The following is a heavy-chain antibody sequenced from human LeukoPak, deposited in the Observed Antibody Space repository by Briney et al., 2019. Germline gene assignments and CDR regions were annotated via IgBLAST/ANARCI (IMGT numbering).Heavy chain of an antibody. J-gene: IGHJ3*02. V-gene: IGHV3-30*18. D-gene: IGHD6-13*01. CDR1: GFTFSNYG. Sequence: PGGSLRLSCAASGFTFSNYGMHWVRQAPGKGLEWVAVISYDGSNKYYADSVKGRFTISRDNSKNTLYLQMNSLRAEDTAVYYCAKERNSSRSGAFDIWGQGTMVTVSS. CDR2: ISYDGSNK. CDR3: AKERNSSRSGAFDI.